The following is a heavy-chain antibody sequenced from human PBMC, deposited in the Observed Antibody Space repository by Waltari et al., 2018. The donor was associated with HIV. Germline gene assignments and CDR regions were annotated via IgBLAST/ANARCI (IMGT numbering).Heavy chain of an antibody. CDR2: IKSKTDGGTT. J-gene: IGHJ6*02. Sequence: EVQLVESGGGLVKPGGSLRLFCAASGLTFSNAWMSWGRQAHGRGLEWVGRIKSKTDGGTTDYAAPVKGRFTISRDDSKNTLYLQMNSLKTEDTAVYYCTTGLRLRYYYYYGMDVWGQGTTVTVSS. CDR3: TTGLRLRYYYYYGMDV. CDR1: GLTFSNAW. V-gene: IGHV3-15*01.